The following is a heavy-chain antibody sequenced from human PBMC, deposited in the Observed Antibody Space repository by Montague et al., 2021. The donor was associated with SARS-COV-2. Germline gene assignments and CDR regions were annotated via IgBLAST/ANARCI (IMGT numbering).Heavy chain of an antibody. CDR2: IGHTGSF. J-gene: IGHJ4*02. Sequence: SETLSLTCAVYGGSLSGHSWSWVRQAPEKRLEWIGDIGHTGSFKYNPSLKSRVTMSIDAVKNQFSLRMTSVTAADTSIYYCARGGTERSTTFGVVFFPLLDSWGQGTLVTVSS. D-gene: IGHD3-3*01. CDR1: GGSLSGHS. CDR3: ARGGTERSTTFGVVFFPLLDS. V-gene: IGHV4-34*01.